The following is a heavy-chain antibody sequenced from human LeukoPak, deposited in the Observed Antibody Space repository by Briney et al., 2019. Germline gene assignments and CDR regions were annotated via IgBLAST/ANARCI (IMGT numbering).Heavy chain of an antibody. D-gene: IGHD3-3*01. V-gene: IGHV1-8*03. CDR1: GGTFSSYA. J-gene: IGHJ6*03. CDR3: ARGFGVVTPTRYYYMDV. CDR2: MNPNSGNT. Sequence: GASVKVSCKASGGTFSSYAINWVRQATGQGLEWMGWMNPNSGNTGYAQKFQGRVTITRNTSISTAYMELSSLRSEDTAVYYCARGFGVVTPTRYYYMDVWGKGTTVTVSS.